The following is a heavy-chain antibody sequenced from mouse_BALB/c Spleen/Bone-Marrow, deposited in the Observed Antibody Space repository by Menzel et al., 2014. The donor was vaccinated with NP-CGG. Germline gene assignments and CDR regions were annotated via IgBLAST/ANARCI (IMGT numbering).Heavy chain of an antibody. J-gene: IGHJ4*01. D-gene: IGHD2-1*01. Sequence: EVQLVESGGGLVQPGGSLKISCAASGFTFSSYIMSWVRQTPEKRLEWVAYISNGGGCTYYSDTVKGRFTISRDNAKNTLYLQMISLKSEDTAMYYCARQGVYYGKTYYAMDYWGQGTSVTVSS. CDR1: GFTFSSYI. V-gene: IGHV5-12-2*01. CDR3: ARQGVYYGKTYYAMDY. CDR2: ISNGGGCT.